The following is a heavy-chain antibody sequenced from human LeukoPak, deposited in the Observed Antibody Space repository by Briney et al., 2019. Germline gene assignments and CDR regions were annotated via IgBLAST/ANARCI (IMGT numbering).Heavy chain of an antibody. D-gene: IGHD1-7*01. CDR1: GYTFTSYY. Sequence: GASVKVSCKASGYTFTSYYMHWVRQAPGQGLEWMGIINPSGGSTSYAQKFQGRVTITTDESTSTAYMELSSLRSEDTAVYYCASPIRGNWNYVLAFDYWGQGTLVTVSS. CDR2: INPSGGST. J-gene: IGHJ4*02. CDR3: ASPIRGNWNYVLAFDY. V-gene: IGHV1-46*01.